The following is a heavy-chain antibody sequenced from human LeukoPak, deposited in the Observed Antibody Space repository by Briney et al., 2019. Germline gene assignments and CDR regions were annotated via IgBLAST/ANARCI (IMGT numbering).Heavy chain of an antibody. Sequence: ASVKVSCKASGFSFTTYDINWVRQATGQGLEWMGWMNPSSGKSAYAQKFQGRVTMTTDTSTSTAYMELSSLRSEDTAVYYCARDFYDTSGSSFIYYGPDVWGQGTTVTVSS. D-gene: IGHD3-22*01. CDR3: ARDFYDTSGSSFIYYGPDV. V-gene: IGHV1-8*01. CDR1: GFSFTTYD. J-gene: IGHJ6*02. CDR2: MNPSSGKS.